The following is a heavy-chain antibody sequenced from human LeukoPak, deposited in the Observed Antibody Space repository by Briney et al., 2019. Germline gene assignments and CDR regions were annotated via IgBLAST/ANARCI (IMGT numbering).Heavy chain of an antibody. CDR2: IGTAGDT. Sequence: PGGSLRLSCAASGFTFSSYDMHWVRQAAGKGLEWVSAIGTAGDTYYPGSVKGRFTISRENAKNSLYLQMNSLRAGDTAVYYCARVPGIRIAAAGRRWHWYFDLWGRGTLVTVSS. J-gene: IGHJ2*01. CDR3: ARVPGIRIAAAGRRWHWYFDL. CDR1: GFTFSSYD. D-gene: IGHD6-13*01. V-gene: IGHV3-13*01.